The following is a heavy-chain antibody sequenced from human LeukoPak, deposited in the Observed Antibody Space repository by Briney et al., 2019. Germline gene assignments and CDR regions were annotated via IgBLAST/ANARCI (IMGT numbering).Heavy chain of an antibody. V-gene: IGHV3-7*01. CDR3: ASGFLDDFWSGHF. CDR2: IKEDGSAK. J-gene: IGHJ4*02. Sequence: GGSLRLSCAASGLTFSTYWMSWVRQAPGKGLEWVANIKEDGSAKYYVGSVKGRFTISRDNAKKSLYLQMNSLRAEDTAVYFCASGFLDDFWSGHFWGQGTLVTVSS. D-gene: IGHD3-3*01. CDR1: GLTFSTYW.